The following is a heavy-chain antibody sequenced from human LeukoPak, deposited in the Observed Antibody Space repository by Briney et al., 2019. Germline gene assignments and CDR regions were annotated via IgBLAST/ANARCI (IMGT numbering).Heavy chain of an antibody. Sequence: GGSLRLSCAASGFTFSNYWMGWVRQAPGKGLEWVANINQDESEKYYVDSVKGRFTISRDNAKNSLYLQMNSLRAEDTAVYYCARVRVSFYYGMDIWGQGTTVTVSS. CDR2: INQDESEK. V-gene: IGHV3-7*05. CDR3: ARVRVSFYYGMDI. D-gene: IGHD2/OR15-2a*01. CDR1: GFTFSNYW. J-gene: IGHJ6*02.